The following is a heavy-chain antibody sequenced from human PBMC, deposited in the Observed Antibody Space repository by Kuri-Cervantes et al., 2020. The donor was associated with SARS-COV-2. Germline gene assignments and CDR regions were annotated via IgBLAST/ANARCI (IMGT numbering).Heavy chain of an antibody. J-gene: IGHJ4*02. CDR1: GFTFSSYS. CDR3: ARMIPAAIQAFDY. Sequence: GESLKISCAASGFTFSSYSMNWVRQAPGKGLEWVAVISYDGSNKYYADSVKGRFTISRDNSKNTLYLQMNSLRAEDTAVYYCARMIPAAIQAFDYWSQGTLVTVSS. D-gene: IGHD2-2*02. V-gene: IGHV3-30*03. CDR2: ISYDGSNK.